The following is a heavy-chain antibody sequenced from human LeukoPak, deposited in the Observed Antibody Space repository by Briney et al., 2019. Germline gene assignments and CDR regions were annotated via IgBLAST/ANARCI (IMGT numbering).Heavy chain of an antibody. V-gene: IGHV3-48*04. CDR3: ARVPYSGSYYYYYYMDV. CDR1: GFTFSSYS. D-gene: IGHD1-26*01. Sequence: GGSLRLSCAASGFTFSSYSMNWVRQAPGKGLEWVSYISSSGSTIYYADSVKGRFTISRDNAKNSLFLQMNSLRAEDTAVYYCARVPYSGSYYYYYYMDVWGKGTTVTISS. CDR2: ISSSGSTI. J-gene: IGHJ6*03.